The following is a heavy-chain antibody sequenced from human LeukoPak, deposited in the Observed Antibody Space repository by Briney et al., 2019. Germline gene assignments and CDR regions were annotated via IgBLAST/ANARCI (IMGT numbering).Heavy chain of an antibody. V-gene: IGHV3-21*01. J-gene: IGHJ4*02. D-gene: IGHD2/OR15-2a*01. Sequence: PGGSLRLSCAASGFTFSSYWMNWVRQAPGKGLEWVSSISSSSSYIYYADSVKGRFTISRDNAKNSLYLQMNSLRAEDTAVYYCARVSVYLVHFDYWGQGTLVTVSS. CDR2: ISSSSSYI. CDR1: GFTFSSYW. CDR3: ARVSVYLVHFDY.